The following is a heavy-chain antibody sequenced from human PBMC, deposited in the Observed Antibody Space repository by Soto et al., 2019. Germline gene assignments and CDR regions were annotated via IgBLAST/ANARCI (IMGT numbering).Heavy chain of an antibody. D-gene: IGHD3-10*01. V-gene: IGHV1-18*01. CDR1: GYIFTSYG. Sequence: QVQLVQSGAEVKKPGASVKVSCKASGYIFTSYGISWVRQAPGQGLEGMGWISAYNGNTYYAQKFQGRVTMTTDTSTSTVYMELRSLRSDATAVYYCAGDRGGYFDYWGQGTLVTVSS. J-gene: IGHJ4*02. CDR3: AGDRGGYFDY. CDR2: ISAYNGNT.